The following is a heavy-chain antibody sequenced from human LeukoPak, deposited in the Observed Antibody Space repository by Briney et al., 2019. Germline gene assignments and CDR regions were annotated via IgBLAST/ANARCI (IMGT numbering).Heavy chain of an antibody. CDR3: GRIAINANKGMDV. J-gene: IGHJ6*02. D-gene: IGHD1/OR15-1a*01. Sequence: GGSLRLSCVASGFKFSDHYIDWVRQAPGKGLEWVGRSRNKASSYTTEYAASVEGRFTISRDVSESSLYLQMNSLRTEDTAVYYCGRIAINANKGMDVWGQETTVTVSS. CDR1: GFKFSDHY. V-gene: IGHV3-72*01. CDR2: SRNKASSYTT.